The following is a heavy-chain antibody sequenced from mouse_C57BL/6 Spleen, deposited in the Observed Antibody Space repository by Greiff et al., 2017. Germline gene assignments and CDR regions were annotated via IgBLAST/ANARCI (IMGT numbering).Heavy chain of an antibody. Sequence: LVESGGGLVQPGGSLKLSCAASGFTFSDYYMYWVRQTPEKRLEWVAYISNGGGSTYYPDTVKGRFTISRDNAKNTLYLQMSRLKSEDTAMYYCARQRFQTASGYAYWGQGTLVTFSA. CDR2: ISNGGGST. V-gene: IGHV5-12*01. CDR3: ARQRFQTASGYAY. CDR1: GFTFSDYY. D-gene: IGHD1-2*01. J-gene: IGHJ3*01.